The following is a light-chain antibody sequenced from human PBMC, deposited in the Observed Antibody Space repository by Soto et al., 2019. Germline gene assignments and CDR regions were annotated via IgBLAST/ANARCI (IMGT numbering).Light chain of an antibody. Sequence: EIVMTQSPDTLSVSPGERVTLSCRASQSVSSDLAWYQQKPGQSPTLLIYGASTRATGIPARFSGSGSGTEFTLTISSLQSADFAVYYCQQYTNWPLIFGQGTRLEIK. CDR3: QQYTNWPLI. CDR2: GAS. CDR1: QSVSSD. J-gene: IGKJ5*01. V-gene: IGKV3-15*01.